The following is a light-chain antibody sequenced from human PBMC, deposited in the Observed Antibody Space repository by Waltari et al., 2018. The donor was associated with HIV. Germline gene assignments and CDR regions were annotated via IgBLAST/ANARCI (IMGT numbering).Light chain of an antibody. V-gene: IGLV1-44*01. J-gene: IGLJ2*01. CDR3: SVWDVTLNGLV. CDR1: SSNIASRP. CDR2: RNT. Sequence: QSLLTQSPSASGTPAQRVNISCFGTSSNIASRPVNWYQHFPGTPPRLVIFRNTERPSGVPDRFSGSKSGTSASLAISGLHSQDEADYYCSVWDVTLNGLVFGGGTRLTVL.